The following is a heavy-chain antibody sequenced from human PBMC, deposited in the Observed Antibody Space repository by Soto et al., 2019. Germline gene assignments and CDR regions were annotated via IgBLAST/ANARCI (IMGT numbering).Heavy chain of an antibody. V-gene: IGHV3-11*01. CDR3: AREAYGDHNDDAFDI. CDR2: ISSSGSTI. D-gene: IGHD4-17*01. Sequence: PGGSLRLSCAASGFTFSDYYMSWIRQAPGKGLEWVSYISSSGSTIYYADSVKGRFTISRDNAKNSLYLQMNSLRAEDTAVYYCAREAYGDHNDDAFDIWGQGTMVTVSS. J-gene: IGHJ3*02. CDR1: GFTFSDYY.